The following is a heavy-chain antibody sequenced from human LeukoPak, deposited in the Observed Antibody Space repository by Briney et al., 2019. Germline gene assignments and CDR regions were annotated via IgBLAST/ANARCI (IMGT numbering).Heavy chain of an antibody. CDR3: AKDSGIVGATIDY. J-gene: IGHJ4*02. CDR2: ISGSGGST. V-gene: IGHV3-23*01. D-gene: IGHD1-26*01. Sequence: GGSLRLSCAASGFTFSSYAMSWVRQAPGKRLEWVSAISGSGGSTYYADSVKGRFTISRDNSKNTLYLQMNSLRAEDTAVYYCAKDSGIVGATIDYWGQGTLVTVSS. CDR1: GFTFSSYA.